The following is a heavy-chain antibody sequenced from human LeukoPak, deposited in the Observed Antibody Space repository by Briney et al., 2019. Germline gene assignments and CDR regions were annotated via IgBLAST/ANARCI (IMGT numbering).Heavy chain of an antibody. CDR1: GFTFSSYW. D-gene: IGHD4-11*01. CDR2: IKTDGSEK. J-gene: IGHJ4*02. V-gene: IGHV3-7*03. CDR3: AKLTTS. Sequence: GGSLRLSCEASGFTFSSYWMSWVRQAPGKGLEWVANIKTDGSEKYYVDSVKGRFTISRDNSNNTLYLQMSSLRAEDTAVYYCAKLTTSWGQGTLVTVSS.